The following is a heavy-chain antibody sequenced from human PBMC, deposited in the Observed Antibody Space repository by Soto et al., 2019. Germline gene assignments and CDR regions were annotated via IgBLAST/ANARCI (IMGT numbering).Heavy chain of an antibody. V-gene: IGHV4-59*01. CDR2: VYYTGST. CDR3: ARSVAVPGAHIDY. J-gene: IGHJ4*02. D-gene: IGHD6-19*01. CDR1: DGSSSCSC. Sequence: SVTLSLTWSVSDGSSSCSCWSWIRHSPGKGLEWLGYVYYTGSTNYSPSLRSRVSISVDTSKNEFSLRLSSVTAADTAVYFCARSVAVPGAHIDYWGQGTQVNVSS.